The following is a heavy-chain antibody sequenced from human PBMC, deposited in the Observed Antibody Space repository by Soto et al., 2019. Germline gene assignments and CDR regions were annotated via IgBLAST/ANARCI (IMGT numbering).Heavy chain of an antibody. D-gene: IGHD4-17*01. CDR1: GFTFSSYG. CDR3: AAYYGDYYLFDY. Sequence: SLRLSCAASGFTFSSYGMHWVRQAPGKGLEWVAVIWYDGSNKYYADSVKGRFTISRDNSKNTLYLQMNSLRAEDTAVYYCAAYYGDYYLFDYWGQGTLVTVSS. J-gene: IGHJ4*02. V-gene: IGHV3-33*01. CDR2: IWYDGSNK.